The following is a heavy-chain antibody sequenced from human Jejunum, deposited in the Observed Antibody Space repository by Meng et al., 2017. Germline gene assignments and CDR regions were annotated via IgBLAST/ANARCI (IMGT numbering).Heavy chain of an antibody. J-gene: IGHJ5*02. CDR1: GGSITSGHW. CDR3: ARYSRSVGWLDP. V-gene: IGHV4-4*02. CDR2: ISNRGNT. Sequence: VPLPQSGPGPVGPSGPLVLTCVVSGGSITSGHWWTWVRQSPGKGLVWIGEISNRGNTNYNPSLKSRVAISLDRSKNEFSLTVDSVTAADAAMYYCARYSRSVGWLDPWGQGTLVTVSS. D-gene: IGHD5-18*01.